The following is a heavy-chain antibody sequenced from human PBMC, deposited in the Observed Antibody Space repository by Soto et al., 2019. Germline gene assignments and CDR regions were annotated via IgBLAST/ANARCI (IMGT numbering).Heavy chain of an antibody. Sequence: SETLSLICTVSGDSISSRSYYWGWIRQPPGKELEWIGSISYSGSTYYNPSLKSRVTISVDTSKNQFSLNLNSVTAADTAVYYCARHAGYSSGWGDFDYWGQGTLVTVSS. CDR1: GDSISSRSYY. CDR3: ARHAGYSSGWGDFDY. J-gene: IGHJ4*02. CDR2: ISYSGST. D-gene: IGHD6-19*01. V-gene: IGHV4-39*01.